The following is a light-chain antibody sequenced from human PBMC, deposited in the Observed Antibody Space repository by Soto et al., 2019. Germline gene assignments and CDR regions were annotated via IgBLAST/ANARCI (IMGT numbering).Light chain of an antibody. CDR1: QSVSSSY. J-gene: IGKJ5*01. Sequence: EIVLTQSPGTLSLSPGERATLSCRASQSVSSSYLAWYQQKPGQAPRLLIYDAYNRATGIPPRFSGSGSGTDFTLTISSLEPEDSAVYYCQQRHMWPITCGQGTRRAIK. CDR3: QQRHMWPIT. V-gene: IGKV3D-20*02. CDR2: DAY.